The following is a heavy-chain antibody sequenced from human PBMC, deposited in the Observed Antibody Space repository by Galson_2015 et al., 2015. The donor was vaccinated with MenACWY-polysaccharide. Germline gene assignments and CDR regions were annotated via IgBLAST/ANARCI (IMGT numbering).Heavy chain of an antibody. CDR2: IFYSGST. Sequence: SETLSLTCSVSGGSLTAYYWAWVRQPPGKGLEWIGCIFYSGSTKYSPSLNSRVTISVDTSNNQFSLKLSSVTAADTAVYYCARSLGGYSSGGQIDSWGQGSLVTVSS. CDR3: ARSLGGYSSGGQIDS. V-gene: IGHV4-59*01. D-gene: IGHD5-18*01. CDR1: GGSLTAYY. J-gene: IGHJ4*02.